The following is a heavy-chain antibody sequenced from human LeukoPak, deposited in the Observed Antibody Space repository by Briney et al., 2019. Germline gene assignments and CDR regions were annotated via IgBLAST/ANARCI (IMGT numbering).Heavy chain of an antibody. J-gene: IGHJ6*03. V-gene: IGHV4-59*12. CDR3: ARFRENYYYYYTDV. CDR1: GDSISNYY. Sequence: SETLSLTCTVSGDSISNYYWSWIRQPPGKGLEWIGYLYYSGSTNYNPSLKSRVTMSIDTSKNQFSLKLSSVTAADTAVYYCARFRENYYYYYTDVWGKGTTVTVSS. CDR2: LYYSGST.